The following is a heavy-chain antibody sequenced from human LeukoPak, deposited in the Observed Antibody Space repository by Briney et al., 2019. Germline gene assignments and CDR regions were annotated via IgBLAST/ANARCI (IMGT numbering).Heavy chain of an antibody. CDR2: ISSSSGYT. Sequence: GGSLRLSCAASGFTFSSYSMNWVRQAPGKGLEWVSSISSSSGYTYYADSVKGRFTISRDNSKNTLYLQMNSLRAEDTAVYYCAKGSSGSYYPLDYWGQGTLVTVSS. CDR1: GFTFSSYS. J-gene: IGHJ4*02. V-gene: IGHV3-21*04. D-gene: IGHD1-26*01. CDR3: AKGSSGSYYPLDY.